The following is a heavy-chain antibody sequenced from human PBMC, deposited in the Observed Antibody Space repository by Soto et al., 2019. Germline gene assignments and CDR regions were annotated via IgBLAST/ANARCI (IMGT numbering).Heavy chain of an antibody. V-gene: IGHV3-33*01. CDR1: GFTFSNYA. CDR3: ARDGGMWLPQYYFDW. CDR2: IWYDGRDK. J-gene: IGHJ4*02. D-gene: IGHD6-19*01. Sequence: QVQLVESGGGVVQPGRSPRLSCVTSGFTFSNYAMHWVRQAPGKGLEWVATIWYDGRDKYYADSVKGRFTISRDDSKNTLYLQVNSLRAEDTAVYYCARDGGMWLPQYYFDWWGQGTLVTVSS.